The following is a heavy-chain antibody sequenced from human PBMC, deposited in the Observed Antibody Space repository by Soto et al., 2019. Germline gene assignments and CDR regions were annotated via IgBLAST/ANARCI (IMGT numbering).Heavy chain of an antibody. V-gene: IGHV3-74*01. CDR1: GFTFSSYW. Sequence: HPGGSLRLSCAASGFTFSSYWMHWVRQAPGKGLVWVSRINSDGSSTSYADSVKGRFTISRDNAKNTLYLQMNSLRAEDTAVYYCARDGNVFGEYSDFDYWGQGTLVTVSS. D-gene: IGHD3-10*02. J-gene: IGHJ4*02. CDR3: ARDGNVFGEYSDFDY. CDR2: INSDGSST.